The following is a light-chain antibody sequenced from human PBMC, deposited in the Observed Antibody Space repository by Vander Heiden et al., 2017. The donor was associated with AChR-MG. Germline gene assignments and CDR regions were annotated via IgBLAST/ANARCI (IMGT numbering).Light chain of an antibody. CDR3: QSYDSSMSGLV. V-gene: IGLV1-40*01. CDR1: SSDLGACDD. CDR2: SDT. J-gene: IGLJ3*02. Sequence: QPPLSQPPSAAGAPGQTVTISCTGSSSDLGACDDVHWYQQLPGAAPKLLIASDTDRPSGVPDRFSGSKSGSSASLAIAGLQTEDEADYYCQSYDSSMSGLVFGGGTKLTVL.